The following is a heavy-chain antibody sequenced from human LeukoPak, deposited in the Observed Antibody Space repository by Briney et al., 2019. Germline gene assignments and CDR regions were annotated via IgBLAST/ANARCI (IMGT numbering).Heavy chain of an antibody. CDR1: GFTFSTYS. V-gene: IGHV3-21*01. CDR3: ARGAGSFDI. Sequence: GGSLRLSCAASGFTFSTYSMNWVRQAPGKGLEWVSSITTSSTYIYYEDSMKGRFIISRDNAKNSLYLQMNSLRAEDTAMYYCARGAGSFDIWGQGTMVTVSS. CDR2: ITTSSTYI. J-gene: IGHJ3*02.